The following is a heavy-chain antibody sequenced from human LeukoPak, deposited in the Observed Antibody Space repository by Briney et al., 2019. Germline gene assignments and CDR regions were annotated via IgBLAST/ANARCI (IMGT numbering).Heavy chain of an antibody. Sequence: SETLSLTCTVSGGSISSYYWSWIRQPPGKGLEWIGYIYYSGSTNYNPSLKSRVTISVDTSKNQFSLKLSSVTAADTAVYYCARESAIFGVFIVAFDYWGQGALVTVSS. CDR1: GGSISSYY. V-gene: IGHV4-59*01. CDR2: IYYSGST. D-gene: IGHD3-3*01. CDR3: ARESAIFGVFIVAFDY. J-gene: IGHJ4*02.